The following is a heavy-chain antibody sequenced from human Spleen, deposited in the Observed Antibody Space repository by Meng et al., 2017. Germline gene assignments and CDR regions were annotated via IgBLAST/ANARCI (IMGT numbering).Heavy chain of an antibody. CDR1: GGTFSSYT. Sequence: QAPLVQAGAEVKKPGSSVKVACKASGGTFSSYTFSGVRQAPGQGLEWMGRIIPILGIADYAQKFQGRVTITADESTSTAYMELSSLRSEDTAVYYCARGASGDYKFVDFDYWGQGTLVTVSS. D-gene: IGHD4-17*01. J-gene: IGHJ4*02. CDR2: IIPILGIA. CDR3: ARGASGDYKFVDFDY. V-gene: IGHV1-69*02.